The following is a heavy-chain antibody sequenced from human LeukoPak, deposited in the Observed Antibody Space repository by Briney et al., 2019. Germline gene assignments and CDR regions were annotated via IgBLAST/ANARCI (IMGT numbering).Heavy chain of an antibody. D-gene: IGHD5-12*01. CDR3: ARVAAAAHNGYDYLEY. CDR1: GYTFTNYA. J-gene: IGHJ4*02. Sequence: GASVKVSCKASGYTFTNYAISWVRQAPGQGLEWMGWISAYTGKTDYAEKLQGRVTMTTDTATRTAYMELKSLRSDDTAVYYCARVAAAAHNGYDYLEYWGQGTLVTVSS. CDR2: ISAYTGKT. V-gene: IGHV1-18*01.